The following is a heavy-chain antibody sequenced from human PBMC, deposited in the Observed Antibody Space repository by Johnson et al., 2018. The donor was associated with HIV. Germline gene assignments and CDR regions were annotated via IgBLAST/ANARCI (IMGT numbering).Heavy chain of an antibody. CDR2: ISSDGSNK. V-gene: IGHV3-30*03. CDR1: GFTFSNYG. J-gene: IGHJ3*02. D-gene: IGHD2-2*01. CDR3: ARPAIVVLPAGVFDM. Sequence: QVQLVESGGGLVQPGQSLRLSCAGSGFTFSNYGMHWVRQAPGKGLEWVAVISSDGSNKYYADSVKGRFIISRDNSKKTLYLQMNSLTTDDTAVYYCARPAIVVLPAGVFDMWGPGTMVTVSS.